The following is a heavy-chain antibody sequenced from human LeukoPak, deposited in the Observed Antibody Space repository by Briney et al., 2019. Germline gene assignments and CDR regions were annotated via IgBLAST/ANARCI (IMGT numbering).Heavy chain of an antibody. D-gene: IGHD6-13*01. CDR3: VKKGSSWSPRFDS. CDR1: GFTFSRSD. CDR2: ISGSGGRT. J-gene: IGHJ5*01. V-gene: IGHV3-23*01. Sequence: GGSLRLSCSASGFTFSRSDMIWVRQAPGKGLEWVSIISGSGGRTFYADSVRGRFTISRDNSDNRLYLQMNSLRVEDTAVYFCVKKGSSWSPRFDSWGQGTLVTVSS.